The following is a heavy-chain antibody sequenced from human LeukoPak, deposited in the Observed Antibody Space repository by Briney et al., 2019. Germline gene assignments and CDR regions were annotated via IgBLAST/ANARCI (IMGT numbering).Heavy chain of an antibody. V-gene: IGHV3-23*01. CDR3: AKDRQQWPVLSFDY. Sequence: GGSLRLSCAASGFTFSASAMNWVRQAPGKGLEWVSAISGSGGSTYYADSVKGRFTISRDNSKNTLYLQMNSLRAEDTAVYYCAKDRQQWPVLSFDYWGQGTLVTVSS. CDR1: GFTFSASA. D-gene: IGHD6-19*01. CDR2: ISGSGGST. J-gene: IGHJ4*02.